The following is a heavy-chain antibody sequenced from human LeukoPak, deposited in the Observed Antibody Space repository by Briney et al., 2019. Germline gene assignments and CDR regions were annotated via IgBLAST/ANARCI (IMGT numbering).Heavy chain of an antibody. V-gene: IGHV4-31*03. Sequence: SETLSLTCTVSGGSISSGGFYWNWIRQFPGKGLEWIGGFYYGGSTYYNPSLKSRVIISVDTSKKQFSLRLSSVTAADTAVYYCARTASSSGYSSSWLYYFDYWGQGTLVTVSS. J-gene: IGHJ4*02. CDR1: GGSISSGGFY. CDR2: FYYGGST. CDR3: ARTASSSGYSSSWLYYFDY. D-gene: IGHD6-13*01.